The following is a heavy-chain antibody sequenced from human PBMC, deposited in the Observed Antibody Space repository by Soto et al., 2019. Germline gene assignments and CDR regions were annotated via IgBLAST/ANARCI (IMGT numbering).Heavy chain of an antibody. J-gene: IGHJ6*02. D-gene: IGHD2-2*01. CDR1: GYSFTSYW. CDR3: AIVGWCPPYQLLDHYYYYGMDV. CDR2: IDPSDSYT. Sequence: PGESLKISCKGSGYSFTSYWISWVRQMPGKGLEWMGRIDPSDSYTNYSPSFQGHVTISADKSISTAYLQWSSLKASDTAMFYCAIVGWCPPYQLLDHYYYYGMDVWGQGTTVTVSS. V-gene: IGHV5-10-1*01.